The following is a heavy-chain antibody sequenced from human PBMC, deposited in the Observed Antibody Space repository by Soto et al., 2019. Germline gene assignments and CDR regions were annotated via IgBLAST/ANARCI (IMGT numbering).Heavy chain of an antibody. CDR3: ARGGDWNYGENYYYGMDV. D-gene: IGHD1-7*01. CDR2: IYTSGST. CDR1: GGSISSYY. V-gene: IGHV4-4*07. Sequence: SETLSLTCTVSGGSISSYYWSWIRQPAGKGLEWIGRIYTSGSTNYNPSLKSRVTMSVDTSKNQFSLKLSSVTAADTAVYYCARGGDWNYGENYYYGMDVWGQGTTVTVSS. J-gene: IGHJ6*02.